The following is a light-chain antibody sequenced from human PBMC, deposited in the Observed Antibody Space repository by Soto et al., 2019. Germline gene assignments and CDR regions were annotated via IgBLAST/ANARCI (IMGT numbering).Light chain of an antibody. CDR2: AES. J-gene: IGKJ4*01. Sequence: DIHMTQSPSSLSASVGARVTITCRASQGITNYLAWYQQKPGKVPKLLIYAESTLQSGVPSRFSGSGSGTDITLNISSLKLDDVATYYCQKYNSAPLTFGRGIKVEIK. V-gene: IGKV1-27*01. CDR3: QKYNSAPLT. CDR1: QGITNY.